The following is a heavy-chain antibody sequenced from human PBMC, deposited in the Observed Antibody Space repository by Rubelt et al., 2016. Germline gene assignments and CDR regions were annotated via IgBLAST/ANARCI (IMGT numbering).Heavy chain of an antibody. CDR2: ISGNSGST. CDR1: VFTYTYST. D-gene: IGHD6-13*01. Sequence: ASVFTYTYSTMTWVRQAPGKGLEWVSAISGNSGSTYYADSVRGRFTISRDNSRNTLYLQMNSLRAEDTAVYYCAKGHSNLDYWGQGTLVTVSS. CDR3: AKGHSNLDY. V-gene: IGHV3-23*01. J-gene: IGHJ4*02.